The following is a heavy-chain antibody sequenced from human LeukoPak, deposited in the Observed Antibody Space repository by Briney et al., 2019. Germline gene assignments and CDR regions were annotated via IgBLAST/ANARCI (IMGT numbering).Heavy chain of an antibody. V-gene: IGHV3-9*01. CDR3: AKGLFSSSWYTFFDY. CDR2: ISWNSGSI. J-gene: IGHJ4*02. CDR1: GFTFDDYA. D-gene: IGHD6-13*01. Sequence: GRSLRLSCAASGFTFDDYAMHWVRQAPGKGPEWVSGISWNSGSIGYADSVKGRFTISRDNAKNSLYLQMNSLRAEDTALYYCAKGLFSSSWYTFFDYWGQGTLVTVSS.